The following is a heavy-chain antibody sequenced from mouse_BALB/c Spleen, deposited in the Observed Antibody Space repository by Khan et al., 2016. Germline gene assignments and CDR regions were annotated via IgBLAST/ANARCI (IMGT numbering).Heavy chain of an antibody. CDR1: GYSITSDYA. Sequence: EVQLQELGPGLVKPSQSLSLTCTVTGYSITSDYAWNWIRQFPGNKLEWMGYISYRGSTNYNPSLKSRISITRDTSKNQFFLQLNSVTTEDTATYFCASDPYGYDVAWFAYWGQGTLVSVSA. CDR3: ASDPYGYDVAWFAY. V-gene: IGHV3-2*02. D-gene: IGHD2-2*01. CDR2: ISYRGST. J-gene: IGHJ3*01.